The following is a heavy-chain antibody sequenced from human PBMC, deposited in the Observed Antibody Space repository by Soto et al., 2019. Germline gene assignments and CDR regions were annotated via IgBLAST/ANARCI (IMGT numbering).Heavy chain of an antibody. J-gene: IGHJ5*02. CDR3: ARGRGYSYGLDP. CDR1: GDSISSINNY. Sequence: SETLSLTCTVSGDSISSINNYWSWIRQPPGEGLEWIGFIPYSGTTSYGPSLKSRVAISLDTSKNQFSLSLNFVTAADTAVYYCARGRGYSYGLDPWGQGSLVTVSS. V-gene: IGHV4-30-4*01. D-gene: IGHD5-18*01. CDR2: IPYSGTT.